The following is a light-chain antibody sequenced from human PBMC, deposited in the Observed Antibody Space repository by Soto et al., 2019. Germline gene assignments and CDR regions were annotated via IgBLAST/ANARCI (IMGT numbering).Light chain of an antibody. V-gene: IGKV1-5*03. J-gene: IGKJ1*01. CDR2: MAS. CDR1: QTISSW. CDR3: QQYNSYSPT. Sequence: DIQMTQSPSTLSGSVGDRVTITCRASQTISSWLAWYQQKPGKAPQVLISMASTLESGVPSTFSGRGSGTEFTLTISILQPDEFATYYCQQYNSYSPTFGPGTKVEIK.